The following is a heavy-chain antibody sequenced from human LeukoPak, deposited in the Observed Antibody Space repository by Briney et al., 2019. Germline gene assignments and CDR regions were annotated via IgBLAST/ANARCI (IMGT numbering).Heavy chain of an antibody. CDR3: ARGELGYFQH. V-gene: IGHV4-34*01. CDR1: GGSFSGYY. CDR2: INHSGST. Sequence: PSETLSLTCAVYGGSFSGYYWSWIRQPPGKGLEWIGEINHSGSTNYNPSLKSRVTISVDTSKNQFSLKLSSVTAAVTAVYYCARGELGYFQHWGQGTLVTVSS. D-gene: IGHD1-26*01. J-gene: IGHJ1*01.